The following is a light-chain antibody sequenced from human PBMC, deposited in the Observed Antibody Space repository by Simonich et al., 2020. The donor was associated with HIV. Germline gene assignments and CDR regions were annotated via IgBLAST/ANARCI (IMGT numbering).Light chain of an antibody. CDR2: AAS. CDR3: QQYNSHFPT. J-gene: IGKJ1*01. Sequence: DIQMTQSPSSLSASVGDRVTITCRASQSISSYLNWYQQKPGKAPKLLIYAASTLQSGVPSTFSGSGSGTEFTLTISSLQPDDFATYYCQQYNSHFPTFGQGTKVEIK. CDR1: QSISSY. V-gene: IGKV1-39*01.